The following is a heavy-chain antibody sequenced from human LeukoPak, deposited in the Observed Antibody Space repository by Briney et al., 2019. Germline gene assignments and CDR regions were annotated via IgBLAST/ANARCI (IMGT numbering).Heavy chain of an antibody. J-gene: IGHJ4*02. CDR3: ALEGTTYYFDY. CDR1: GGTLSSDG. D-gene: IGHD1-14*01. CDR2: IIPMFGTA. Sequence: GASVKVSCNAAGGTLSSDGVSWVRQAPGQGLEWLGGIIPMFGTANYVQKFQGRVTITTDESTSTAHMELSSLRSEDTAVYYCALEGTTYYFDYWGQGTLITVSS. V-gene: IGHV1-69*05.